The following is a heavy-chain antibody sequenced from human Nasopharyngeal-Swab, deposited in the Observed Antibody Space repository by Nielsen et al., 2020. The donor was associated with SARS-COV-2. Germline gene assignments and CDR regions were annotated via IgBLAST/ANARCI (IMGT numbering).Heavy chain of an antibody. J-gene: IGHJ4*02. Sequence: GESLQISCAASGFIFSASAIHWVRQASGKGLEWVGRIGDKEHNYATTYGASVQGRFTISRDDSKNTAFLQMDSLKAEDTALYYCTTDFYFDYWGQGTLVTVSS. CDR2: IGDKEHNYAT. CDR3: TTDFYFDY. CDR1: GFIFSASA. V-gene: IGHV3-73*01.